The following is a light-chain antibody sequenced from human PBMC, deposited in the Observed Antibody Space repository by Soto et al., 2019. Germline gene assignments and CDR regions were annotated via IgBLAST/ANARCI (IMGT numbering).Light chain of an antibody. Sequence: QSVLTQPASVSGSPGQSITISCTGTSSDVGGYNLVSWYQQHPGKAPKLMIYEGSKRPSGVSNRFSGSKSGNTASLTISGLQAEDEADYYCCSYAGSDYVFGTG. CDR1: SSDVGGYNL. V-gene: IGLV2-23*01. CDR2: EGS. J-gene: IGLJ1*01. CDR3: CSYAGSDYV.